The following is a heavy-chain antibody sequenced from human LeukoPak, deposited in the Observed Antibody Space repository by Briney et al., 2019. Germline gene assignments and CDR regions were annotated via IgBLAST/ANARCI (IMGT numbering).Heavy chain of an antibody. D-gene: IGHD1-14*01. CDR2: IKQDGSEK. CDR3: AGTITGGWFDP. Sequence: PGGSLRLSCAASGFSFSTYWMSWVRQAPGKGLEWVANIKQDGSEKYYVDSVKGRFTISRDNAKNSLYLQMNSLRAEDTAVYYCAGTITGGWFDPWGQGTLVTVSS. CDR1: GFSFSTYW. V-gene: IGHV3-7*01. J-gene: IGHJ5*02.